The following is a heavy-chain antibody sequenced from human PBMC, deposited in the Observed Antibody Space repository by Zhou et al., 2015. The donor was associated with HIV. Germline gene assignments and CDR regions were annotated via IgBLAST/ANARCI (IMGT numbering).Heavy chain of an antibody. CDR1: GYTFTSHG. CDR3: ARGRWGDTSALDH. J-gene: IGHJ5*02. Sequence: QVHLVQSGGEVKKPGASVMVSCKASGYTFTSHGISWVRQAPGQGLEWMGRISGDNVNANYAQKFQGRVSMTTDTFTNTAYLELTTLTPDDTAVYFCARGRWGDTSALDHWGQGTLITVSS. D-gene: IGHD4-23*01. V-gene: IGHV1-18*01. CDR2: ISGDNVNA.